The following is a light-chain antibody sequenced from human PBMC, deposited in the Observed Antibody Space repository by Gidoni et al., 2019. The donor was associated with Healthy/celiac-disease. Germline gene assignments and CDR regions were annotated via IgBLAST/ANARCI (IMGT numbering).Light chain of an antibody. CDR2: EAS. V-gene: IGKV1-5*03. CDR3: QQYNSYSPIT. Sequence: DIQVTQTPATLSASAGDRVTITCRASQSISSCLTWHQQKPGKAPKLLIYEASSLESGVPARFRGSGSGTEFTLTISSLQSDDFATYYCQQYNSYSPITFGQGTRLEIK. J-gene: IGKJ5*01. CDR1: QSISSC.